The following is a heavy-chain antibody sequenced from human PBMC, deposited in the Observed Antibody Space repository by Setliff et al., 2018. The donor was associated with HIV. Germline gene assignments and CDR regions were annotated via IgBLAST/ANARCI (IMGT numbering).Heavy chain of an antibody. J-gene: IGHJ4*02. CDR1: GGSFSGY. D-gene: IGHD3-16*01. V-gene: IGHV4-34*01. CDR3: VASISWSCRLNY. Sequence: SETLSLTRAVYGGSFSGYWSWIRQSPGKGLEWLGEINHSGNTHYDPYLKSRITISIDTSKKQFSLKLTSVTAADAAIYYCVASISWSCRLNYLGQGTLVTVSS. CDR2: INHSGNT.